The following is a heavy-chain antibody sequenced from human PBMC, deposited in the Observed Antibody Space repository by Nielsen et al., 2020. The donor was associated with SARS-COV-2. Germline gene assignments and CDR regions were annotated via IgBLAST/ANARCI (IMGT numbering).Heavy chain of an antibody. D-gene: IGHD2-15*01. V-gene: IGHV4-38-2*02. CDR3: ARTAAGFPHYWFFDL. CDR1: GYSISSGYY. J-gene: IGHJ2*01. CDR2: IYHSGST. Sequence: GSLRLSCTVSGYSISSGYYWGWIRQPPGKGLEWIGSIYHSGSTYYNPSLRSRVTISIDTSKNQFSLRLSSVTAADTAVYYCARTAAGFPHYWFFDLWGRGTLVTVSS.